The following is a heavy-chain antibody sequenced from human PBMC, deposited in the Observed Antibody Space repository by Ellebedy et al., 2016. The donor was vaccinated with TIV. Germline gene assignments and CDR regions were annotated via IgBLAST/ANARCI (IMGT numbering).Heavy chain of an antibody. V-gene: IGHV4-30-2*05. J-gene: IGHJ5*02. D-gene: IGHD5-12*01. Sequence: SETLSLTXAVSGGSISSGGYSWSWIRQPPGKGLEWIGYIYYSGSTYYNPSLKSRVTISVDTSKNQFSLKLSSVTAADTAVYYCARVDSGYDPWGQGTLVTVSS. CDR3: ARVDSGYDP. CDR1: GGSISSGGYS. CDR2: IYYSGST.